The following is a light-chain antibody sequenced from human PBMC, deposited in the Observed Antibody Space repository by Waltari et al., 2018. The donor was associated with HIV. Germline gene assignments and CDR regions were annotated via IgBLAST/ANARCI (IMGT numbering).Light chain of an antibody. CDR2: GAS. CDR3: QQSYSMPPT. Sequence: DIQMTQTPSALSTSVGDRINITCRASQTISRYLNWYQQKPRKAPKVVIYGASSSLSGVPSRFSGSGSGTDFTLTISSLQREDVGTYYCQQSYSMPPTFGGGTKVEIK. CDR1: QTISRY. V-gene: IGKV1-39*01. J-gene: IGKJ4*01.